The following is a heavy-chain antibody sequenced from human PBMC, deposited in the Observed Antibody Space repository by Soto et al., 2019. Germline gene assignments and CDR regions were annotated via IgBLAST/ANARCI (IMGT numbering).Heavy chain of an antibody. J-gene: IGHJ6*02. CDR3: ARQGSGSWGRDYYYYGMDV. V-gene: IGHV4-39*01. CDR2: IYYSGST. Sequence: PSETLSLTCTVSGGSISSSSYYWGWIRQPPGKGLEWIGGIYYSGSTYYNPSLKSRVTISVDTSKNQFSLKLSSVTAADTAVYYCARQGSGSWGRDYYYYGMDVWGQGTTVTVSS. CDR1: GGSISSSSYY. D-gene: IGHD1-26*01.